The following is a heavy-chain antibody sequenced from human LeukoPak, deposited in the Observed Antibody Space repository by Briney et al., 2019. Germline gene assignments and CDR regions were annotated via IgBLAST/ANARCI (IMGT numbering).Heavy chain of an antibody. D-gene: IGHD6-13*01. CDR1: GYTFTGHY. V-gene: IGHV1-2*02. J-gene: IGHJ6*02. CDR2: INPNNGGT. CDR3: ARDRVPFYSSTFKDYYLHYGLDV. Sequence: GASAKVSCKASGYTFTGHYIHWVRQAPGQGLEWMAWINPNNGGTSYAQKFQGRVSVTRDTSISTVYMELSRLRSDDTALYYCARDRVPFYSSTFKDYYLHYGLDVWGQGTTVTVSS.